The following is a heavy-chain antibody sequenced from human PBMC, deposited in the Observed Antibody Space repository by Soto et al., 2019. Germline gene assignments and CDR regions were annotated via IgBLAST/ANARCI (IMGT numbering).Heavy chain of an antibody. CDR2: INPSGGST. CDR1: GYTFTSYY. CDR3: ARTPEDQGAYSSGWYFDY. D-gene: IGHD6-19*01. J-gene: IGHJ4*02. Sequence: ASVKVSCKASGYTFTSYYMHWVRQAPGQGLEWMGIINPSGGSTSYAQKFQGRVTMTRDTSTSTVYMELSSLRSEDTAVYYCARTPEDQGAYSSGWYFDYWGQGTLVTVSS. V-gene: IGHV1-46*01.